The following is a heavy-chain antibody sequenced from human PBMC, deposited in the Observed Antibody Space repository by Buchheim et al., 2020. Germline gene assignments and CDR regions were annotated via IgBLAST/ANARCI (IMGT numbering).Heavy chain of an antibody. CDR2: IARGGDT. CDR1: GGSLNDYY. CDR3: ARGERYVWESCCH. V-gene: IGHV4-34*01. J-gene: IGHJ1*01. Sequence: QVLLQQGGAELLKPSETLSLSCSVYGGSLNDYYWTWIRQPPGKGLEWIGEIARGGDTNYNSSLKNRVTMSIDTSTNQFSLKLTSVTAADTAVYFCARGERYVWESCCHWGQGTL. D-gene: IGHD3-16*01.